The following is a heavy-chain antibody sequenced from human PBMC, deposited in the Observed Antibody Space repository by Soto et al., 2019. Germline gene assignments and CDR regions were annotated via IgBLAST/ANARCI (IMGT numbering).Heavy chain of an antibody. V-gene: IGHV4-59*01. CDR2: IYYSGST. Sequence: SETLSLTCTVSGGSISSYYWSWIRQPPGKGLEWIGYIYYSGSTNYNPSLKSRVTISVDTSKNQFSLKLSSVTAADTAVYYCAGLPSAEYFQHWGQGTLVTVSS. J-gene: IGHJ1*01. CDR3: AGLPSAEYFQH. CDR1: GGSISSYY. D-gene: IGHD2-2*01.